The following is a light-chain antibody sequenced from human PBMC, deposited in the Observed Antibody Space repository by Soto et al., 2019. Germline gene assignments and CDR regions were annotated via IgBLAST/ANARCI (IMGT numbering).Light chain of an antibody. CDR3: GTWDSSLNGGV. CDR1: SSNIGNKY. J-gene: IGLJ2*01. CDR2: ESN. Sequence: QSVLTQPPSVSAALGQRVTISCSGSSSNIGNKYVSWYQQLPGSAHKLLIYESNKRPSGIPDRFSGSKSGTSATLDITGLQTGDEADYYCGTWDSSLNGGVFGGGTKLTVL. V-gene: IGLV1-51*02.